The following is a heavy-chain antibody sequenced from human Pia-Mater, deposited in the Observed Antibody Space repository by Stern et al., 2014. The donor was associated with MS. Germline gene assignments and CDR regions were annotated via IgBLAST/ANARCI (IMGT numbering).Heavy chain of an antibody. Sequence: QVQLVESGSQVRKPGASVKVSFQASGYTFINYDIFWVRQATGQGLEWMGWMNPNNANTGHAQKFQGRVTMTRNTSISTAYMELSGLRSDDTAVYYCVRGGLSYGYGLDAWGQGTAVIVSS. CDR3: VRGGLSYGYGLDA. CDR1: GYTFINYD. D-gene: IGHD3-16*01. J-gene: IGHJ6*02. V-gene: IGHV1-8*01. CDR2: MNPNNANT.